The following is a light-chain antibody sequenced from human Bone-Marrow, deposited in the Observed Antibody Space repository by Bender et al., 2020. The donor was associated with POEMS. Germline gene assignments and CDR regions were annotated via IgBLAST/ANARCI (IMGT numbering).Light chain of an antibody. CDR1: SSDVGGYNR. V-gene: IGLV2-18*02. CDR2: EVN. CDR3: QSYDNSLGGWV. J-gene: IGLJ3*02. Sequence: QSALTQPPSVSGSPGQSVTISCTGTSSDVGGYNRVCWYQQPPGTAPKLIIYEVNNRPSGVPDRFSGSKSGTSASLAITGLQAEDEADYYCQSYDNSLGGWVFGGGTKLTVL.